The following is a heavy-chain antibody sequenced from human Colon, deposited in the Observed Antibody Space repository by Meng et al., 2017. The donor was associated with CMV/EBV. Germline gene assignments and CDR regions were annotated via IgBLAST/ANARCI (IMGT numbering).Heavy chain of an antibody. Sequence: SETLSLTCAVSGVPLSGYHWSWIRQAPGNDLEWIVDINHNGITKYNPSLKSRLTISVDMSGNEFSLRLSSVTAADTAVYYCARQIWGGSLYTWFDPWDQGTLVTVSS. V-gene: IGHV4-34*01. CDR1: GVPLSGYH. CDR3: ARQIWGGSLYTWFDP. J-gene: IGHJ5*02. CDR2: INHNGIT. D-gene: IGHD3-3*01.